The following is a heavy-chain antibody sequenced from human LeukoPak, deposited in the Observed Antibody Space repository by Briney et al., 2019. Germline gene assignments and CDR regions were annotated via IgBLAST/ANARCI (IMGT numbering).Heavy chain of an antibody. D-gene: IGHD2-21*01. CDR3: ARDLGLWSGYYLDY. Sequence: PSETLSLTCTVSGGSISSYYWGWIRQPPGKGLEWIGSIYYSGSTYYNPSLKSRVTISVDTSKNQFSLKLSSVTAADTAVYYCARDLGLWSGYYLDYWGQGTLVTVSS. CDR2: IYYSGST. J-gene: IGHJ4*02. CDR1: GGSISSYY. V-gene: IGHV4-39*07.